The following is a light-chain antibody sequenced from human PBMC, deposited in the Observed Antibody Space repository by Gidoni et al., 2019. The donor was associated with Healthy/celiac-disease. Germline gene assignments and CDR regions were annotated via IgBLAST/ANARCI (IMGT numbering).Light chain of an antibody. CDR3: QQLNSDPPCS. V-gene: IGKV1-9*01. Sequence: DIQLTQSPSFLSASVGDRVTITCRASQGISSYLAWYQQKPGKAPKLLIYAASTLQSGARSRFSGSGSGTEFTLTISSLQPEDFETYYCQQLNSDPPCSFGQGTKLEIK. CDR2: AAS. CDR1: QGISSY. J-gene: IGKJ2*04.